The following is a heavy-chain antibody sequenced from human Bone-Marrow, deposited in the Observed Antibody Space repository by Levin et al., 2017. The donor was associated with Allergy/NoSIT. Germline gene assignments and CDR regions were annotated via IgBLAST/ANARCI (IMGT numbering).Heavy chain of an antibody. V-gene: IGHV4-31*01. Sequence: SETLSLTCTVSGGSMNNGDYTWSWIRQLPGKGLEWIGYIYYSGSPFYSPSLKTPVSISVDTSRNLFSLKLTSVTAADTAVYYCARDRDGPFAFEVWGQGRQVVVSS. D-gene: IGHD2-21*02. J-gene: IGHJ3*01. CDR1: GGSMNNGDYT. CDR2: IYYSGSP. CDR3: ARDRDGPFAFEV.